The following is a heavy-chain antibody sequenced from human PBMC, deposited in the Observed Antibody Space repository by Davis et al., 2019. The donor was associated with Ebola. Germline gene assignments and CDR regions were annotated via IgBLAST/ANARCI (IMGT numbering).Heavy chain of an antibody. CDR3: ARNNYDFWSGYFDY. V-gene: IGHV4-59*02. D-gene: IGHD3-3*01. CDR2: MFYGGIT. CDR1: GGSVRSYY. J-gene: IGHJ4*02. Sequence: SETLSLTCSVSGGSVRSYYWSWIRQSPGKGLESIGYMFYGGITNYNPSLKSRATMSVDTSTNEFSLKLTSVTAADTALYYCARNNYDFWSGYFDYWGQGTLVTVSS.